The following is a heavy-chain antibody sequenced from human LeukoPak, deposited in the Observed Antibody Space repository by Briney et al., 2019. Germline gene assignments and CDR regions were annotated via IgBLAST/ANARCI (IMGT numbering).Heavy chain of an antibody. CDR3: AKSQDGGRLFHFDY. Sequence: GGSLRLSRAASGFTFSSYAMSWVRQAPGKGLEWVSAISGSGGSTYYADSVKGRFTISRDNSKNTLYLQMNSLRAEDTAVYFCAKSQDGGRLFHFDYWGQGTLVTVSS. CDR1: GFTFSSYA. V-gene: IGHV3-23*01. J-gene: IGHJ4*02. CDR2: ISGSGGST. D-gene: IGHD1-26*01.